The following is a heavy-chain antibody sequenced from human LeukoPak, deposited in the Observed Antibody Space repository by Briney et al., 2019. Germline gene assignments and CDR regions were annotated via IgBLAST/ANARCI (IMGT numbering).Heavy chain of an antibody. CDR1: GFSVSGYW. CDR3: AREWQGGIAAAGTRIEGDY. Sequence: TGGSLRLSCAVSGFSVSGYWMTWVRQAPGKGLEWVANIKQDGSEKNYVDSVKGRITISRDNAENSLFLQMNSLRVEDTAVYYCAREWQGGIAAAGTRIEGDYWGQGTLVAVSS. CDR2: IKQDGSEK. V-gene: IGHV3-7*01. J-gene: IGHJ4*02. D-gene: IGHD6-13*01.